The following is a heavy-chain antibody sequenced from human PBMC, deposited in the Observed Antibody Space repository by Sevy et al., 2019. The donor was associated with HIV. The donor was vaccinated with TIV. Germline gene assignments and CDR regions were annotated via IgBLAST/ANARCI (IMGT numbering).Heavy chain of an antibody. Sequence: GESLKISCAASGFPLNSYWMSWVRQAPGKGLEWVANINQEGGVKYYVDSVKGRFTISRDDGRNSLYLYMNSLRADDTALYYCVRAIAAAGSFWGQGTLVTVSS. V-gene: IGHV3-7*01. D-gene: IGHD6-13*01. CDR2: INQEGGVK. J-gene: IGHJ4*02. CDR3: VRAIAAAGSF. CDR1: GFPLNSYW.